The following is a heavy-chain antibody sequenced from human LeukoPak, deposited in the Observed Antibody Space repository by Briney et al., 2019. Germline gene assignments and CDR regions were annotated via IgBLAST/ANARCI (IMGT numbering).Heavy chain of an antibody. J-gene: IGHJ5*02. CDR1: GGTFSSYA. V-gene: IGHV1-69*13. CDR3: ARATVTTFNWFDP. CDR2: IIPIFGTA. Sequence: GASVKVSCKASGGTFSSYAISWVRQAPGQGLEWMGGIIPIFGTANYAQKFQGRVTITADESTSTAYMELRSLRSEDTAVYYCARATVTTFNWFDPWGQGTVVTVSS. D-gene: IGHD4-17*01.